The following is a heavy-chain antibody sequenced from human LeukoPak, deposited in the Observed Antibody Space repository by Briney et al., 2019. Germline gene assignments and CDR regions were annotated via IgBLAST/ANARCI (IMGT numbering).Heavy chain of an antibody. J-gene: IGHJ4*02. Sequence: GGSLRLSCAASGFPFSSYSMNWVRQAPGEGLEWVSYISSSRTTSYADSVKGRFTISRDNAKNSLYLQMNSLRAEDTAVYYCARAGEYYYDSSGYPLDYWGQGTLVTVSS. V-gene: IGHV3-48*04. D-gene: IGHD3-22*01. CDR3: ARAGEYYYDSSGYPLDY. CDR2: ISSSRTT. CDR1: GFPFSSYS.